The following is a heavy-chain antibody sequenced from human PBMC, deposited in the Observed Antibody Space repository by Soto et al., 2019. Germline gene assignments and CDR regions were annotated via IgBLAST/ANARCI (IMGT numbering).Heavy chain of an antibody. V-gene: IGHV4-31*03. CDR3: ARGSSIAGLSYGMDV. CDR1: GGSISSGGYY. D-gene: IGHD6-6*01. J-gene: IGHJ6*02. Sequence: QVQLQESGPGLVKPSQTLSLTCTVSGGSISSGGYYWTWIRQHPGKGLEWIGYNYYSGITYYNPSLKSRVTISLVTSKNQFSLRLSSVTAADTAVYYCARGSSIAGLSYGMDVWGQGTTVTVSS. CDR2: NYYSGIT.